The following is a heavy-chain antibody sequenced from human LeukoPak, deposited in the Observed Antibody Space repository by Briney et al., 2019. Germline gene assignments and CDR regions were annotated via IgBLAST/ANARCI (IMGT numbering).Heavy chain of an antibody. CDR3: ARDLSGVPAATQGYFDP. CDR2: ISPYNGYT. Sequence: ASVKVSCKASGYTFTNYGIGWVRQAPGQGLEWVGWISPYNGYTKYAQRLPGRVTMTTDTSTTTAYLELRSLRPDDTALYYCARDLSGVPAATQGYFDPWGQGTLVTVSS. CDR1: GYTFTNYG. D-gene: IGHD2-2*01. J-gene: IGHJ5*02. V-gene: IGHV1-18*01.